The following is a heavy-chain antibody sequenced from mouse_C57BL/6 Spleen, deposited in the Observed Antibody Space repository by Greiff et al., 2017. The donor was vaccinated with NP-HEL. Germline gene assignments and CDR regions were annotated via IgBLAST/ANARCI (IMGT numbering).Heavy chain of an antibody. D-gene: IGHD1-1*01. CDR3: ARITTVVADWYFDV. CDR2: IDPSDSYT. CDR1: GYTFTSYW. Sequence: VQLQQPGAELVMPGASVKLSCKASGYTFTSYWMHWVKQRPGQGLEWIGEIDPSDSYTNYNQQFKGKSTLTVDKSSSTAYMQLSSLTSEDSAVYYCARITTVVADWYFDVWGTGTTVTVSS. J-gene: IGHJ1*03. V-gene: IGHV1-69*01.